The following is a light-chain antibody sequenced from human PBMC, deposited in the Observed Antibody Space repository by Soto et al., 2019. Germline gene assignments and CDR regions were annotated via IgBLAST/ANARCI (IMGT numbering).Light chain of an antibody. Sequence: DIQMTQSPSSLSASVGDRVTITCRASQTIGANLTWYRQKPGKAPTLLIYAATRLQGGVPSRFSGLGSGTDFTLTITSLQPEDSATYFCQQSYTTVYTFGLGTKVDIK. CDR2: AAT. V-gene: IGKV1-39*01. CDR3: QQSYTTVYT. CDR1: QTIGAN. J-gene: IGKJ2*01.